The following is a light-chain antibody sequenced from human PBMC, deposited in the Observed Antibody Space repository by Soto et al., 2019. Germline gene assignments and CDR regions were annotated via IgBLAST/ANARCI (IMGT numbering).Light chain of an antibody. J-gene: IGLJ1*01. Sequence: SYELAQPPSVSVAPGQTASITCGGNNNGGKSVHWYQQKPGQAPVLVVYDDFDRPSGIPERFSGSNSGNTATLTINRVEAGDEDDYYCQVWDSNSGVFGTGTKVTVL. V-gene: IGLV3-21*02. CDR3: QVWDSNSGV. CDR2: DDF. CDR1: NNGGKS.